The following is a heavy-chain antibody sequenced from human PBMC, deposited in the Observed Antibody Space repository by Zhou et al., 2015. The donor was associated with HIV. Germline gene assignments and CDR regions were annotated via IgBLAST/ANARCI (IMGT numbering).Heavy chain of an antibody. CDR3: ARDPQYSGSYYRFDP. CDR1: GFTFSDFY. D-gene: IGHD1-26*01. CDR2: INQFGGDT. V-gene: IGHV3-11*06. Sequence: QVQLVDSGGGLVKPGGSLRLSCAASGFTFSDFYMSWIRQAPGTGLVWVAHINQFGGDTAYADSVKGRFTISRDNAKSTLYLQMDSLRAEDTAVYYCARDPQYSGSYYRFDPWGQGTLVTVSA. J-gene: IGHJ5*02.